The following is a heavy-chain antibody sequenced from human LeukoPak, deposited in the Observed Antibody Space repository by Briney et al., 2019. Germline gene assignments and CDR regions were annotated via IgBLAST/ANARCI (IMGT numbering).Heavy chain of an antibody. CDR2: ISWNSGSI. Sequence: TGGSLRLSCAASGFTFDDYAMHWVRQAPGKGLEWVSGISWNSGSIGYADSVKGRFTISRDNAKNSLYLQMNSLRAEDTAVYYCARGEIVVVLVGDYWGQGTLVTVSS. CDR1: GFTFDDYA. CDR3: ARGEIVVVLVGDY. V-gene: IGHV3-9*01. D-gene: IGHD3-22*01. J-gene: IGHJ4*02.